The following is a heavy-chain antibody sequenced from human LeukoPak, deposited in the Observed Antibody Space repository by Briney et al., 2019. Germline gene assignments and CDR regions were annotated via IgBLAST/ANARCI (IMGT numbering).Heavy chain of an antibody. J-gene: IGHJ4*02. D-gene: IGHD6-13*01. CDR3: AKDSRSHSSSWFGY. CDR2: INTDGSST. Sequence: GGSLRLSCAASGFTFSSYWMHWVRQAPGKGLVWVSRINTDGSSTSYADSVKGRFTISRDNSKNTLYLQMNSLRAEDTAVYYCAKDSRSHSSSWFGYWGQGTLVTVSS. CDR1: GFTFSSYW. V-gene: IGHV3-74*01.